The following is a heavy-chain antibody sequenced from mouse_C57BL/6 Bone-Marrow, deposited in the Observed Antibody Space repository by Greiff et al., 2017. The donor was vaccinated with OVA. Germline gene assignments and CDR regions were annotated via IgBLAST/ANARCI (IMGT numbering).Heavy chain of an antibody. CDR3: TRGATVVADYYAMDY. D-gene: IGHD1-1*01. Sequence: LQESGAELVRPGASVTLSCKASGYTFTDYEMHWVKQTPVHGLEWIGAIDPETGGTAYNQKFKGKAILTADKSSSTAYMELRSLTSEDSAVYYCTRGATVVADYYAMDYWGQGTSVTVSS. CDR2: IDPETGGT. V-gene: IGHV1-15*01. J-gene: IGHJ4*01. CDR1: GYTFTDYE.